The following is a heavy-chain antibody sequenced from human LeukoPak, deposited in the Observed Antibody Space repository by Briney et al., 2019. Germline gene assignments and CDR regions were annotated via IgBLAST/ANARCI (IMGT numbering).Heavy chain of an antibody. CDR3: ARTIGQYSNSWLYFYYGLDV. D-gene: IGHD1-7*01. Sequence: GGSLRLSCTASGFTFASYAMSSVPQGPRKRLECVLSISGGSEDPYVADSVRGRFSIPRDNSESTLYQQMNRLRTEDTAVYYCARTIGQYSNSWLYFYYGLDVWGQGTTVTVSS. CDR1: GFTFASYA. CDR2: ISGGSEDP. V-gene: IGHV3-23*01. J-gene: IGHJ6*02.